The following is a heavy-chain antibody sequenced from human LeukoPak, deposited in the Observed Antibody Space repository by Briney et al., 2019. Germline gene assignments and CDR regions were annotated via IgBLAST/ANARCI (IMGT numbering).Heavy chain of an antibody. CDR3: AKTGGGYGTGGSCSAAYY. CDR2: ISGSGGST. Sequence: QSGGSLRLSCAASGFTFSSYAMSWVRQAPGKGLEWVSAISGSGGSTNYADSVKGRFTISRDNSKNTLYLQMNSLRAEDTAVFYCAKTGGGYGTGGSCSAAYYWGQGTLVTASS. J-gene: IGHJ4*02. CDR1: GFTFSSYA. D-gene: IGHD2-15*01. V-gene: IGHV3-23*01.